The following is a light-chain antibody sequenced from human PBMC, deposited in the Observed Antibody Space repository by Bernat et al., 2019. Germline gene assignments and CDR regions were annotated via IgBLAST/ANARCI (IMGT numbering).Light chain of an antibody. V-gene: IGKV1-33*01. CDR3: QQYDNLPYT. CDR1: QDISNY. J-gene: IGKJ2*01. Sequence: DIQMTQSPSSLSASVGDRVTITCQASQDISNYLNWYQQKPGKAPKLLIYDASNLETGVPSRFSGSGPGTDFTFTISSLQPEDIVTYYCQQYDNLPYTFGQGTKLEIK. CDR2: DAS.